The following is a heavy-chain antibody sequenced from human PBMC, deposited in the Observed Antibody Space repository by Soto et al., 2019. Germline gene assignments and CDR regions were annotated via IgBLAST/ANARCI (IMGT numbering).Heavy chain of an antibody. Sequence: VPLVESGGGVVQPGRSLRLSCAASGFSFSSYGMHWVRQAPGKGLEWVAVISYDGSNKYYADSVKGRFTISRDSWKNTQYLPMNSLRAEDTAVYYCAKDLADTAMVLDYWGQGTLVTVSS. CDR3: AKDLADTAMVLDY. D-gene: IGHD5-18*01. J-gene: IGHJ4*02. CDR2: ISYDGSNK. CDR1: GFSFSSYG. V-gene: IGHV3-30*18.